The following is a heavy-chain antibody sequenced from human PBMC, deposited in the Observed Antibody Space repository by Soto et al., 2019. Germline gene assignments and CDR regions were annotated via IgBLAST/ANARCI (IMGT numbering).Heavy chain of an antibody. J-gene: IGHJ6*02. CDR2: ISGSGGST. Sequence: GGSLRLSCAASGFTFSSYAMSWVRQAPGKGLEWVSAISGSGGSTYYADSVKGRFTISRDNSKNTLYLQMNSLRAEDTAVYYCAKDMGYSGYDYYYYYGMDVWGQGTTVTVSS. CDR1: GFTFSSYA. D-gene: IGHD5-12*01. V-gene: IGHV3-23*01. CDR3: AKDMGYSGYDYYYYYGMDV.